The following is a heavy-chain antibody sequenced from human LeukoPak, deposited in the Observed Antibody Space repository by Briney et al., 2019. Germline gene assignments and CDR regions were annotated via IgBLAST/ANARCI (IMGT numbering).Heavy chain of an antibody. CDR1: GGSISSYY. CDR3: ARGNIIGPFDY. D-gene: IGHD2/OR15-2a*01. CDR2: IYYSGST. J-gene: IGHJ4*02. Sequence: SETLSLTCTVSGGSISSYYWSWIRQPPGKGVEWIGYIYYSGSTNYNPSLKSRVTISVDTSKNQFSLKLSSVTAADTAVYYCARGNIIGPFDYWGQGTLVTVSS. V-gene: IGHV4-59*01.